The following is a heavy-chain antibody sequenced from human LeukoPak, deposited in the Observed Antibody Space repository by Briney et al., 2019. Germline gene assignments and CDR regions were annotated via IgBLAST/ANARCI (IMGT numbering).Heavy chain of an antibody. CDR3: AKDTKWLPRMNYYYYMDV. V-gene: IGHV3-23*01. CDR2: ISGSGGST. J-gene: IGHJ6*03. Sequence: PGGSLRLSCAASGFTFSSYAMSWVRQAPGKGLEWVSAISGSGGSTYYADSVKGRFTISRDNSKNTLYLQMNSLRAEDTAVYYCAKDTKWLPRMNYYYYMDVWGKGTTVTISS. D-gene: IGHD5-12*01. CDR1: GFTFSSYA.